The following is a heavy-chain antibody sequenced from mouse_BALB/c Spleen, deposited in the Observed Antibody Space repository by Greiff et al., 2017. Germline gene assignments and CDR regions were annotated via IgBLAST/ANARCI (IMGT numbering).Heavy chain of an antibody. CDR3: ARDGNFWFAY. CDR1: GYSITSDYA. CDR2: ISYSGST. V-gene: IGHV3-2*02. J-gene: IGHJ3*01. D-gene: IGHD2-1*01. Sequence: EVQLVESGPGLVKPSQSLSLTCTVTGYSITSDYAWNWIRQFPGNKLEWMGYISYSGSTSYNPSLKSRISITRDTSKNQFFLQLNSVTTEDTATYYCARDGNFWFAYWGQGTLVTVSA.